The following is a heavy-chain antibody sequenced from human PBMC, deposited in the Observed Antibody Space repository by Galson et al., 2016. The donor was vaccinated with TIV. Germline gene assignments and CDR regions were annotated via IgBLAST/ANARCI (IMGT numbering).Heavy chain of an antibody. D-gene: IGHD5-24*01. V-gene: IGHV3-7*03. Sequence: SPRLSCAASEFAFSDCSMDWVRQAPGKGLEWVAHIKWDGSDKDYVASVKGRFTISRDNAKNSLFLQMDNLRVEDTAVYFCARDHPLTTIFIAYPGKAYHGLDVWGQGTAVTVSS. CDR2: IKWDGSDK. CDR3: ARDHPLTTIFIAYPGKAYHGLDV. J-gene: IGHJ6*02. CDR1: EFAFSDCS.